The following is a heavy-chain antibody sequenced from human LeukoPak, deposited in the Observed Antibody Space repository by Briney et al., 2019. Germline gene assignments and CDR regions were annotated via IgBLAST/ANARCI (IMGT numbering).Heavy chain of an antibody. V-gene: IGHV4-4*07. CDR1: GGSISSYY. J-gene: IGHJ4*02. CDR3: ASGYYDILTGSYNFDY. D-gene: IGHD3-9*01. Sequence: SETLSLTCTVSGGSISSYYWSWIRQPAGKGLEWIGRIYTSGSTYYNPSLKSRVTISVDTSKNQFSLKLSSVTAADTAVYYCASGYYDILTGSYNFDYWGQGTLVTVSS. CDR2: IYTSGST.